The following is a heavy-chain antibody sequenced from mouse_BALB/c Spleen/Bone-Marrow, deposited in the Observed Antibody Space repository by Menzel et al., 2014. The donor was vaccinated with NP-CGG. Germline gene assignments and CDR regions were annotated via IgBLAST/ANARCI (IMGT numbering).Heavy chain of an antibody. Sequence: VQLQQSGAELVKPGASVKLSCKASGYTFTSYYMYWVKQRPGQGLEWIGEINPSNGGTNFNEKFKSKATLTVDESSSTAYMQLSSLTSGDSAVYYCTREGDSPFAYWGQGTLVTVSA. D-gene: IGHD2-13*01. V-gene: IGHV1S81*02. J-gene: IGHJ3*01. CDR3: TREGDSPFAY. CDR1: GYTFTSYY. CDR2: INPSNGGT.